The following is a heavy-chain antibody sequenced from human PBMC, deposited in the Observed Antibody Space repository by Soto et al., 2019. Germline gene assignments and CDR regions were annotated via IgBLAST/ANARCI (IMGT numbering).Heavy chain of an antibody. V-gene: IGHV4-31*11. CDR1: GGSISSGGYS. CDR2: IYYSGST. Sequence: PSETLSLTCAVSGGSISSGGYSWSWIRQHPGKGLEWIGYIYYSGSTYYNPSLKSRVTISVDTSKNQFSLKLSSVTAADTAVYYCARYYYDSSGYRHSGYYFDYWGQGTLVTVSS. J-gene: IGHJ4*02. CDR3: ARYYYDSSGYRHSGYYFDY. D-gene: IGHD3-22*01.